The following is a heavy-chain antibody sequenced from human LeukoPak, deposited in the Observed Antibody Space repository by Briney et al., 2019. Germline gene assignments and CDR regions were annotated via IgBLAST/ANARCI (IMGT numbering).Heavy chain of an antibody. CDR3: ARSNYYGSGSPPDY. CDR1: GFTSSSYA. CDR2: ISYDGSNK. J-gene: IGHJ4*02. D-gene: IGHD3-10*01. V-gene: IGHV3-30-3*01. Sequence: GGSLRLSCAASGFTSSSYAMHWVRQAPGKGLEWVAVISYDGSNKYYADSVKGRFTISRDNSKNTLYLQMNSLRAEDTAVYYCARSNYYGSGSPPDYWGQGTLVTVSS.